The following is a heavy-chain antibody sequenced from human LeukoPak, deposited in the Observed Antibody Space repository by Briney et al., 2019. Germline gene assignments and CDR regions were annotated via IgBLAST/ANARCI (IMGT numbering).Heavy chain of an antibody. V-gene: IGHV1-18*01. CDR1: GYTFASYG. D-gene: IGHD6-13*01. J-gene: IGHJ4*02. Sequence: ASVKVSCKASGYTFASYGISWVRQAPGQGHEWMGWISAYNDNTKYAQNLQGRVTLTTDTSTSTAYMELRSLTSDDTALYYCARDTARITTPGGPDYWGQGTLVTVSS. CDR2: ISAYNDNT. CDR3: ARDTARITTPGGPDY.